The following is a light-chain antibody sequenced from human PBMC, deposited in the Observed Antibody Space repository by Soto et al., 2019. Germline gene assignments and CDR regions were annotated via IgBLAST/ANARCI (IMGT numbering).Light chain of an antibody. CDR2: SAS. CDR3: QQLNSYPIT. CDR1: QNISSW. J-gene: IGKJ5*01. V-gene: IGKV1-5*03. Sequence: DIQMTQSPSTLSASIGDRVTITWRASQNISSWLSWYQQKPGKAPKLLIYSASTLESGVPSRFSGSGSGTDFTLTISSLQPEDFATYYCQQLNSYPITFGQGTRLEIK.